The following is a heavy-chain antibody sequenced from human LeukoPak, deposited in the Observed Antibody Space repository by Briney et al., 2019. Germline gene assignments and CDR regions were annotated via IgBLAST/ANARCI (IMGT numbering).Heavy chain of an antibody. CDR3: ARIYTAMAEPFDY. V-gene: IGHV1-2*02. Sequence: VASVKVSCKASGYTFTGYYMHWVRQAPGQGLEWMGWINPNSGGTNYAQKFQGRVTMTRDTSISTAYMELSRLRSDDTAVYYCARIYTAMAEPFDYWGQGTLVTVSS. J-gene: IGHJ4*02. CDR2: INPNSGGT. D-gene: IGHD5-18*01. CDR1: GYTFTGYY.